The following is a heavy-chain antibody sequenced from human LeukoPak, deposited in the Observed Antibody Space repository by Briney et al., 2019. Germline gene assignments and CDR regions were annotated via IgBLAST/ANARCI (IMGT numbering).Heavy chain of an antibody. Sequence: ASVKVSCKASGYTFTSYDINWVRQATGQGLEWMGWMNPNSGNTGYAQKFQGRVTMTRDTSISTAYMELSRLRSDDTAVYYCARSSSGWYFLFDYWGQGTLVTVSS. CDR2: MNPNSGNT. D-gene: IGHD6-19*01. CDR1: GYTFTSYD. J-gene: IGHJ4*02. V-gene: IGHV1-8*01. CDR3: ARSSSGWYFLFDY.